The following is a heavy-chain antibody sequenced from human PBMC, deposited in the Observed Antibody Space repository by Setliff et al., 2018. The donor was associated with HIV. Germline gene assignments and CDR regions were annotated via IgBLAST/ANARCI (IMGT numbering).Heavy chain of an antibody. CDR1: GDSTSSSSSY. CDR2: IYYSGST. J-gene: IGHJ4*02. CDR3: ARTRGYTYGYIDS. Sequence: LSLTCTVSGDSTSSSSSYWGWICQPPGKGLEWIGSIYYSGSTYYNPSLKSRVTISVDTSKNQFSLKLNSVTAADTAVYYCARTRGYTYGYIDSWAQGTLVTVSS. D-gene: IGHD5-18*01. V-gene: IGHV4-39*01.